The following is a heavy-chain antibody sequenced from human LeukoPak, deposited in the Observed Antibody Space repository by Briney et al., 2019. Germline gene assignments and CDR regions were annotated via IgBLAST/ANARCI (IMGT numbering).Heavy chain of an antibody. CDR1: GGSISSYY. CDR2: IYYGGST. V-gene: IGHV4-59*01. Sequence: PSETLSLTCTVSGGSISSYYWSWIRQPPGKGLEWIGYIYYGGSTNYNPSLKSRVTISVDTSKNQFSLKLSSVTAADTAVYYCARGYYDILTGENYYYYYMDVWGKGTTVTVSS. D-gene: IGHD3-9*01. J-gene: IGHJ6*03. CDR3: ARGYYDILTGENYYYYYMDV.